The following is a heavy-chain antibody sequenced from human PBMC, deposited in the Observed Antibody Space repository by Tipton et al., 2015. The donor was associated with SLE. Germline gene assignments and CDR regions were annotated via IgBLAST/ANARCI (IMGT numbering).Heavy chain of an antibody. V-gene: IGHV4-34*09. CDR3: AREKEQQLGGGAFDI. J-gene: IGHJ3*02. D-gene: IGHD6-13*01. CDR2: INHSGST. CDR1: GGSFSGYY. Sequence: TLSLTCAVYGGSFSGYYWSWIRQPPGKGLEWIGEINHSGSTNYNPSLKSRVTISVDTSKNQFSLKLSSVTAADTAVYYCAREKEQQLGGGAFDIWGQGTMVTVSS.